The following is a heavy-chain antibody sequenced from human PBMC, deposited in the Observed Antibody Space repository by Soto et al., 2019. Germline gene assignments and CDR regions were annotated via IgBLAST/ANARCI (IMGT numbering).Heavy chain of an antibody. CDR2: IVVGSGNT. CDR1: GFTFTSSA. D-gene: IGHD6-13*01. J-gene: IGHJ6*03. Sequence: SVKVSCKASGFTFTSSAMQWVRQARGQRLEWIGWIVVGSGNTNYAQKFQERVTITRDMSTSTAYMELSSLRSEDTAVYYCAADLRAAVSSYYYYYYMDVWGKGTTVTVSS. V-gene: IGHV1-58*02. CDR3: AADLRAAVSSYYYYYYMDV.